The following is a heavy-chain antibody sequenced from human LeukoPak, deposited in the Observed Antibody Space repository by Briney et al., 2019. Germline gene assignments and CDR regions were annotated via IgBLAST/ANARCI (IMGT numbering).Heavy chain of an antibody. D-gene: IGHD2-15*01. CDR3: ASLDDDNGYSSGGSCYPGNY. CDR2: INHSGST. CDR1: GGSFSGYY. V-gene: IGHV4-34*01. J-gene: IGHJ4*02. Sequence: SETLSLTCAVYGGSFSGYYWSWIRQPPGKGLEWIGEINHSGSTNYNPSLKSRVTISVDTSKNQFSLKLSSVTAADTAVYYCASLDDDNGYSSGGSCYPGNYWGQGTLVTVSS.